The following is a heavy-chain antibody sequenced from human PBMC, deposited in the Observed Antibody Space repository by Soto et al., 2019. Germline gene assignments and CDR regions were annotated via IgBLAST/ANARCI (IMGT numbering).Heavy chain of an antibody. D-gene: IGHD5-12*01. CDR2: TIPLLNVA. Sequence: QVQLVQSGAEVKQPGSSVKVSCKASGGTFSTSTFTWVRQAPGQGLEWMGRTIPLLNVADYAQDFQGRVTITADKSTSTANMELTSLTSKDTAVYYCARDSPIGSTYSGYHAIDSWGQGTLVTVSS. CDR1: GGTFSTST. J-gene: IGHJ4*02. V-gene: IGHV1-69*08. CDR3: ARDSPIGSTYSGYHAIDS.